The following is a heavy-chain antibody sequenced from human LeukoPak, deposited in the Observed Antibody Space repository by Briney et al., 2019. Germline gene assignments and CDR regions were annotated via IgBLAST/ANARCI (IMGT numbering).Heavy chain of an antibody. Sequence: GGSLRLSCAASGFTFSSYSMNWVRQAPGKGLEWVSSISSSSSYIYYADSVKGRFTISRDNAKNSLYLQMNSLRAEDTAVYYCAREAYCSGASCYWLLDSYYMDVWGKGTTVTVSS. CDR1: GFTFSSYS. CDR3: AREAYCSGASCYWLLDSYYMDV. D-gene: IGHD2-15*01. V-gene: IGHV3-21*01. J-gene: IGHJ6*03. CDR2: ISSSSSYI.